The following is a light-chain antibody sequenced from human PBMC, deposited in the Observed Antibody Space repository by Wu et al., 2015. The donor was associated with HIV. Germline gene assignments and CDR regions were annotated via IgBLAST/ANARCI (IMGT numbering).Light chain of an antibody. Sequence: IGDRSRPSLAGVQSEYLIGRFGLVSARNQGRAPKLLIYQASALENGSRPRFSGSGSGTEFTLTISSLQPDDFATYYCQQYNFYSRTFGQGTKVEVK. CDR2: QAS. J-gene: IGKJ1*01. V-gene: IGKV1-5*03. CDR3: QQYNFYSRT. CDR1: EYLIG.